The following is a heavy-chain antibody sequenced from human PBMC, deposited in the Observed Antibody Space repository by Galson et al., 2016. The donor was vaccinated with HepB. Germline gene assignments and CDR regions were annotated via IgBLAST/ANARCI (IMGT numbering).Heavy chain of an antibody. V-gene: IGHV3-64D*06. CDR2: ISSDGGST. D-gene: IGHD3-3*01. CDR3: VTYYYNFWSGDSDWYFDL. J-gene: IGHJ2*01. Sequence: SLRLSCAASGFSFSSFAMHWVRQAPGKGLEYVSGISSDGGSTNYADSVKGRFTISRDNSKTTLYIHMSSLRAEDTAVYYCVTYYYNFWSGDSDWYFDLWGRGTLVIVSS. CDR1: GFSFSSFA.